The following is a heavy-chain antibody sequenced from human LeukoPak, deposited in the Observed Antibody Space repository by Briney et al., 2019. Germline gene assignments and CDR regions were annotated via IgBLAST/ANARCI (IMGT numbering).Heavy chain of an antibody. J-gene: IGHJ4*02. V-gene: IGHV3-9*01. CDR1: GFTFDDYA. Sequence: GGSLRLSCAASGFTFDDYAMHWVRQAPGKGLEGVSGISWNSGSIGYADSVKGRFTISRDNAKNSLYLQMNSLRAEDTALYYCAKDSSLMTGSFDYWGQGTLVTVSS. D-gene: IGHD3-9*01. CDR2: ISWNSGSI. CDR3: AKDSSLMTGSFDY.